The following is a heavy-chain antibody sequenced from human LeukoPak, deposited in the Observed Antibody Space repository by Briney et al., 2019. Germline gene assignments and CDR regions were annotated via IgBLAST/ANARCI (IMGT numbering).Heavy chain of an antibody. CDR2: TRNKARGYTT. Sequence: GGSLRLSCAVSGFTFSDHYMDWVRQAPGKGLEWVGRTRNKARGYTTEYAASVKGRFTISRDESKNSLYLQMNSLKSEDTAVYYCARVRGGNYYHLDSWGQGTLVTVSS. D-gene: IGHD1-26*01. J-gene: IGHJ4*02. CDR3: ARVRGGNYYHLDS. CDR1: GFTFSDHY. V-gene: IGHV3-72*01.